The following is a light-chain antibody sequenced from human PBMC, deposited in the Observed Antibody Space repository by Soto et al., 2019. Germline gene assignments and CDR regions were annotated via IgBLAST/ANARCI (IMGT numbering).Light chain of an antibody. V-gene: IGLV2-23*02. Sequence: QSALTQPASVSGSPGQSITISCTGTSSDVGNFNLVSWSQHNPGKAPKLMIYEVTKRPSGVSNRFSGSKSGYTASLTISGLQADDEADYYCYSYAGSRTFVVIGGGTKVTVL. CDR1: SSDVGNFNL. CDR3: YSYAGSRTFVV. CDR2: EVT. J-gene: IGLJ2*01.